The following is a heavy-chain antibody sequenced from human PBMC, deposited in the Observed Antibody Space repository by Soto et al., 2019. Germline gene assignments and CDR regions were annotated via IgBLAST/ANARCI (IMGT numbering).Heavy chain of an antibody. V-gene: IGHV3-7*01. Sequence: GESLRLSCADSGFTFSSYWMSWVRQAPGQGLGWVANVKYDGSQTYYVGSVKGRFTISRDNAKNSLYLQMNSLRAEDTAVYYCTRDFQGPLDYGMDVWGQGTTVTISS. CDR3: TRDFQGPLDYGMDV. CDR1: GFTFSSYW. J-gene: IGHJ6*02. CDR2: VKYDGSQT.